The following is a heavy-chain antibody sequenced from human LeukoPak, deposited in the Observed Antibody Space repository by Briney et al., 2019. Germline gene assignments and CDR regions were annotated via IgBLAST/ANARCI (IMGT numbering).Heavy chain of an antibody. V-gene: IGHV3-30*03. J-gene: IGHJ4*02. Sequence: GGSLRLSCAASGFTFSSYGMHWVRQAPGKGLEWVAVISYDGSNKYYADSVKGRLTISRDNSKNTLYLQMNSLRAEDTAVYYCAIPDYYGSGSYYNVPFDYWGQGTLVTVSS. CDR3: AIPDYYGSGSYYNVPFDY. CDR1: GFTFSSYG. D-gene: IGHD3-10*01. CDR2: ISYDGSNK.